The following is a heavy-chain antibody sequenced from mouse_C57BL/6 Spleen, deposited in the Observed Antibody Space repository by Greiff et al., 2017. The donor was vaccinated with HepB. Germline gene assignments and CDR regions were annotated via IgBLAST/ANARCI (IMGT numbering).Heavy chain of an antibody. D-gene: IGHD2-2*01. CDR2: INPNNGGT. CDR3: AREVTTRWYFDV. J-gene: IGHJ1*03. Sequence: VQLQQSGPELVKPGASVKISCKASGYTFTDYYMNWVKQSHGKSLEWIGDINPNNGGTSYNQKFKGKATLTVDKSSSTAYMELRSLTSEDSAVYYCAREVTTRWYFDVWGTGTTVTVSS. CDR1: GYTFTDYY. V-gene: IGHV1-26*01.